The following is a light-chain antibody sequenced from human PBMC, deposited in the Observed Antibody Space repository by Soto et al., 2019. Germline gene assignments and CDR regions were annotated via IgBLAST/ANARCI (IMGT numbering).Light chain of an antibody. CDR1: QTISSW. CDR3: QQYNSYWT. CDR2: KAS. Sequence: DIQMTQSPSTLSASVGDRVTITCRASQTISSWLAWYQQKPGKAPKLLIYKASSLESGVPSRFSGSGSGTEFTLTISSLQPEDFATDYCQQYNSYWTFGQGTKVDIK. V-gene: IGKV1-5*03. J-gene: IGKJ1*01.